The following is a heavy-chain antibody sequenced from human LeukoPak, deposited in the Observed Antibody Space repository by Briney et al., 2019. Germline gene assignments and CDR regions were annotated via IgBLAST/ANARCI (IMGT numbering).Heavy chain of an antibody. Sequence: SETLSLTCAVSGGSISSYYWSWIRQPPGKGLEWIGRIYTSGSTNYNPSLKSRVTISVDTSKNQFSLKLSSVTAADTAVYYCARGPWGGSVDYWGQGTLVTVSS. CDR2: IYTSGST. CDR1: GGSISSYY. D-gene: IGHD3-16*01. CDR3: ARGPWGGSVDY. J-gene: IGHJ4*02. V-gene: IGHV4-4*08.